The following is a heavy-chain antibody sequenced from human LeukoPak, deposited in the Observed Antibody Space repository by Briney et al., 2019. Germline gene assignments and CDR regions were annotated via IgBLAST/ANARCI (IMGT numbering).Heavy chain of an antibody. V-gene: IGHV1-69*04. CDR3: ARDLSGYSYGYYEDY. CDR2: IIPILGIA. D-gene: IGHD5-18*01. Sequence: ASVKVSCKASGGTFSSYAISWVRQAPGQGLEWMGRIIPILGIANYAQKSQGRVTITADKSTSTAYMELSSLRSEDTAVYYCARDLSGYSYGYYEDYWGQGTLVTVSS. J-gene: IGHJ4*02. CDR1: GGTFSSYA.